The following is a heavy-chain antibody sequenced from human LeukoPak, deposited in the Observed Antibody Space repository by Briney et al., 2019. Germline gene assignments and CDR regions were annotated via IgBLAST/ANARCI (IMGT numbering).Heavy chain of an antibody. V-gene: IGHV3-33*01. Sequence: RSLRLSCAASGFTFSSYGMHWVRQAPGKGLEWVAVIWYDGSNKYYADSVKGRFTISRDNSKNTLYLQMNSLRAEDTAVYYCARVRDYYDSSGPDYWGRGTLVTVSS. CDR3: ARVRDYYDSSGPDY. CDR1: GFTFSSYG. CDR2: IWYDGSNK. D-gene: IGHD3-22*01. J-gene: IGHJ4*02.